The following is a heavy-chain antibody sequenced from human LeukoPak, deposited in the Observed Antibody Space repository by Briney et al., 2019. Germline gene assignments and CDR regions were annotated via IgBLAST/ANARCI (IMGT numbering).Heavy chain of an antibody. V-gene: IGHV3-48*02. Sequence: GGSLRLSCAASGFTFSSYSMNWVRQAPGKGLEWVSYIDSRGTIIYYADSVKGRFTISRDKAKNSLYLQMNSLTDKDTAVYYCTRAGYCSDASCYVPDYWGQGTLVTVSS. D-gene: IGHD2-2*01. CDR2: IDSRGTII. J-gene: IGHJ4*02. CDR3: TRAGYCSDASCYVPDY. CDR1: GFTFSSYS.